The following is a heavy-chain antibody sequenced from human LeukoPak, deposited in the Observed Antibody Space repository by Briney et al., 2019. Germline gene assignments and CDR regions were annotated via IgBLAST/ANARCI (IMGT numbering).Heavy chain of an antibody. V-gene: IGHV3-23*01. Sequence: EGSLRLSCAASGFTFSSYAMSWVRQAPGKGLEWVSAISGSGGSTYYADSVKGRFTISRDNSKNTLYLQMNSLRAEDTAVYYCARDMAAGIAAAGRGDYWGQGTLVTVSS. CDR3: ARDMAAGIAAAGRGDY. CDR1: GFTFSSYA. D-gene: IGHD6-13*01. CDR2: ISGSGGST. J-gene: IGHJ4*02.